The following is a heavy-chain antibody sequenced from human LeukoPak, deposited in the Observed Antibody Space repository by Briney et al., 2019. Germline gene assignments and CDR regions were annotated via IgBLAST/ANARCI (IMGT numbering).Heavy chain of an antibody. Sequence: GGSLRLSCATSGFTFSSHGMHWVRQAPGKGLEWVSYIRTSSHIYYAASVKGRFTISRDNAKNSLYLQMNSLRDEDTAVYYCARDSGYGFDIWGQGTKVTVSS. CDR1: GFTFSSHG. J-gene: IGHJ3*02. CDR2: IRTSSHI. D-gene: IGHD3-22*01. CDR3: ARDSGYGFDI. V-gene: IGHV3-48*02.